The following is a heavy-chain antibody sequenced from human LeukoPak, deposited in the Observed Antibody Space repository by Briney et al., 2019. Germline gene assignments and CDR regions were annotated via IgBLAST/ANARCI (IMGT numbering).Heavy chain of an antibody. V-gene: IGHV5-51*01. CDR3: TRRSSWYYFDY. CDR1: GYSFTSYW. J-gene: IGHJ4*02. CDR2: IYPGDSDT. Sequence: GESLKISCKGSGYSFTSYWIGWVRQMPGKGLEWMGIIYPGDSDTRYSPSFQGQVTISADKSISTAYLQWNSLKASDTAMYYCTRRSSWYYFDYWGQGTLVTVSS. D-gene: IGHD6-13*01.